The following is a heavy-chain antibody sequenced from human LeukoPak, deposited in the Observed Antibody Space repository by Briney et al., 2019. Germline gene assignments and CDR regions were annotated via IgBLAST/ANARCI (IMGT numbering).Heavy chain of an antibody. D-gene: IGHD4-17*01. CDR2: ISGNGGST. J-gene: IGHJ4*02. Sequence: GCLRLSSADSGVIFIIYAMSSVPHLPGRGLERGSAISGNGGSTYYAESVKGRVTISRDNTTNTVYRQMNSLRAEDTAIFYCAKGREVKEYGDYVGYWGQGTLVTVSS. V-gene: IGHV3-23*01. CDR3: AKGREVKEYGDYVGY. CDR1: GVIFIIYA.